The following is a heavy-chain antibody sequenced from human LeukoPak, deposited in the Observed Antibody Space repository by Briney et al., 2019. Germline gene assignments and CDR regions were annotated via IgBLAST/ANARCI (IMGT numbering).Heavy chain of an antibody. D-gene: IGHD3-10*01. Sequence: GGSLRLSCAASGFTFSSYSMNWVRQAPGKGLEWVSYISSSSSTIYYADSVKGRFTISRDNAKNSLYLQMNSLRDEDTAVYYCARDHYYGSGSYYLFDCWGQGTLVTVSS. J-gene: IGHJ4*02. CDR2: ISSSSSTI. CDR3: ARDHYYGSGSYYLFDC. CDR1: GFTFSSYS. V-gene: IGHV3-48*02.